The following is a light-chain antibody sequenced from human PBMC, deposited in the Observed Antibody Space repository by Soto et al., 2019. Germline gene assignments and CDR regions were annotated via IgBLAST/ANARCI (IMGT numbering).Light chain of an antibody. CDR2: DDS. CDR3: QVWDRVSESYI. V-gene: IGLV3-21*02. Sequence: SYELSQAPSVSAAPGHPAWTTCGGVNIGNKSVHWYQQKPGQAPVLVVYDDSDRPSGIPERFSGSNSGNTATLTISRVEVGDEDDYYCQVWDRVSESYIFGSGTKVTVL. CDR1: NIGNKS. J-gene: IGLJ1*01.